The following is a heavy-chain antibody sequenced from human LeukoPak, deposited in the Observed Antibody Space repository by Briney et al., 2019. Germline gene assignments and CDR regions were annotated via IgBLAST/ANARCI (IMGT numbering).Heavy chain of an antibody. CDR3: AKRARYDSSGFWYFDL. D-gene: IGHD3-22*01. J-gene: IGHJ2*01. V-gene: IGHV3-48*03. Sequence: GGSLRLSCEASGFTFSSYEMNWVRQAPGKGLEWLSYISSSGSIIYYSDSVKGRFTISRDNAKNTLYLQMNSLRAEDTAVYYCAKRARYDSSGFWYFDLWGRGTLVTVSS. CDR1: GFTFSSYE. CDR2: ISSSGSII.